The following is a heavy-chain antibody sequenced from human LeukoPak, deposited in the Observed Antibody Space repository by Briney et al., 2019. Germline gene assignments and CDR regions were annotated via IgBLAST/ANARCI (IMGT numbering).Heavy chain of an antibody. J-gene: IGHJ4*02. V-gene: IGHV1-2*04. Sequence: ASVTVSCTASGYTFTGYYMHWVRQAPGQGLEWMGWINPNSGGTNYAQKFQGWVTMTRDTSISTAYMELSRLRSDDTAVYYCARELDVYFDYWGQGTLVTVSS. D-gene: IGHD1-1*01. CDR3: ARELDVYFDY. CDR1: GYTFTGYY. CDR2: INPNSGGT.